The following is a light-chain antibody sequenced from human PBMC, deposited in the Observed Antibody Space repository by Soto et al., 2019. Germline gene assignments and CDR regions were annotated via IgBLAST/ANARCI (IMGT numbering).Light chain of an antibody. CDR3: SSYTSSSTHVV. V-gene: IGLV2-14*01. J-gene: IGLJ2*01. CDR1: SSDGGGYNY. CDR2: DVS. Sequence: QSALTQPASVSGSPGQSITISCTGTSSDGGGYNYVSWYQQHPGKAPKLMIYDVSNRPSGVSNRFSGSKSGNTASLTISGLQAGDEADYYCSSYTSSSTHVVFGGGTKLTVL.